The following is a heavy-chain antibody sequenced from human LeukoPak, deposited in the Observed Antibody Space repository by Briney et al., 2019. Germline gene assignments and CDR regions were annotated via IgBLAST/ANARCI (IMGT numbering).Heavy chain of an antibody. V-gene: IGHV3-23*05. CDR2: IKRDGSNT. D-gene: IGHD2-15*01. CDR1: GFTFSEHS. Sequence: GGSLRLSCEASGFTFSEHSMSWVRQAPGKGLEWVSTIKRDGSNTYYTDSVEGRFTISRDNSKNILYLEMSTLRAEDTAVYYCAKGGYASCFDPWGQGTQVTVSS. CDR3: AKGGYASCFDP. J-gene: IGHJ5*02.